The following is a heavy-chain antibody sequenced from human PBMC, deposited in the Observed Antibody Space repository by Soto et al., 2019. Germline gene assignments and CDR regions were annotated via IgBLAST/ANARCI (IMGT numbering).Heavy chain of an antibody. CDR1: GFSFTDFA. CDR3: ASASEWLFRDGFDP. Sequence: GGSLRLSCAASGFSFTDFAMSWVRQPPGKGLEWVSSISGTGGRTHYADSVKGRFSISRDNSRNTLSLQMNSLRAEDPALYSCASASEWLFRDGFDPCGQGSLVTVS. V-gene: IGHV3-23*01. D-gene: IGHD3-3*01. J-gene: IGHJ5*02. CDR2: ISGTGGRT.